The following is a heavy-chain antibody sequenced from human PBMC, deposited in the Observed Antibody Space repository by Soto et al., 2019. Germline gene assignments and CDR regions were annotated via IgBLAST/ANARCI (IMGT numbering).Heavy chain of an antibody. D-gene: IGHD4-17*01. CDR3: AQIKATVNKYYYYMDV. CDR1: GFSLSTSGVG. CDR2: IYWDDDK. V-gene: IGHV2-5*02. J-gene: IGHJ6*03. Sequence: QITLKESGPTLVKPTQTLTLTCTFSGFSLSTSGVGVGWIRQPPGKALEWLALIYWDDDKRYSPSLKSRLTITQDTSKNQVVLTMTNMDPVDTATYYCAQIKATVNKYYYYMDVWGKGTTVTVSS.